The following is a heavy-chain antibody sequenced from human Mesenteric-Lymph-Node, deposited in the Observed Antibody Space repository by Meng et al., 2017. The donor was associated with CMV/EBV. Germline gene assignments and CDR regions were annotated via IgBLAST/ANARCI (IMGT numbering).Heavy chain of an antibody. J-gene: IGHJ6*02. V-gene: IGHV3-48*04. CDR3: ASYYLYYDGMDV. CDR1: GFTFSDNT. CDR2: ISSSSSTI. Sequence: GESLKISCAASGFTFSDNTMIWVRQAPGKGLEWVSYISSSSSTIYYADSVKGRFTISRDNAQDSLYLQMNSLRAEDTAVYYCASYYLYYDGMDVWGQGTTVTVSS. D-gene: IGHD3-16*01.